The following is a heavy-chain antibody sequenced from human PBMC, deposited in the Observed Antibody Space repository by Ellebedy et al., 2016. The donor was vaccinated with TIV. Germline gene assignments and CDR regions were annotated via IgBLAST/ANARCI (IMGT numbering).Heavy chain of an antibody. CDR3: AKIELERRFYYYAMDV. CDR1: GSTFSGYT. Sequence: GESLKISCVASGSTFSGYTMNWVRQAPGKGLEWVSSISNTNSYIYYADPVKGRFTISRDNAKNSLYLQMNSLRAEDTAVYFCAKIELERRFYYYAMDVWGQGTTVTVSS. CDR2: ISNTNSYI. D-gene: IGHD1-1*01. V-gene: IGHV3-21*01. J-gene: IGHJ6*02.